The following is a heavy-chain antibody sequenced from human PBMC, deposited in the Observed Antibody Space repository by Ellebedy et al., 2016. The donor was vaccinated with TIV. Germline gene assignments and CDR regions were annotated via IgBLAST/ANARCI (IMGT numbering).Heavy chain of an antibody. Sequence: GESLKISCAASGFTFSSYSMNWVRQAPGKGLEWVSVMYSGGSTYYADSVKGRFTISRDNSKTTLFLQMNSLRAEETAVYYCARESVRGVIQGHWGQGTLVTVSS. D-gene: IGHD3-10*01. CDR2: MYSGGST. CDR1: GFTFSSYS. J-gene: IGHJ4*02. V-gene: IGHV3-66*01. CDR3: ARESVRGVIQGH.